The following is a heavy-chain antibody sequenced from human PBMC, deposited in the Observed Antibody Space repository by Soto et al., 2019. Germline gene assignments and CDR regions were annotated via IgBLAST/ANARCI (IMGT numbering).Heavy chain of an antibody. D-gene: IGHD5-18*01. CDR3: ARDVDTTSHFNRFDP. CDR1: GFSLSGYG. CDR2: IWYDGIRK. J-gene: IGHJ5*02. Sequence: QVQLVESGGGVIQPGRSLRLSCEVSGFSLSGYGIHWVRQAPGKGLAWVAVIWYDGIRKNYADSVRGRFTVSRDSSKDMVYLQMDSLKVEDTALYYCARDVDTTSHFNRFDPWGQGVMVSVSS. V-gene: IGHV3-33*01.